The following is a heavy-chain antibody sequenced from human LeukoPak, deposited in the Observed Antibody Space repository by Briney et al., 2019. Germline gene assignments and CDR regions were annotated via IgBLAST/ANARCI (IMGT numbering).Heavy chain of an antibody. CDR3: TRVGYIDEGIDY. Sequence: PGGSLRLSCVASGFSLSGYWMYWVRQAPGKGLEWVANIKSDGSEKYSVDSVKGRFTISRDNAKNSLYLQMNSLRAEDTAIYYCTRVGYIDEGIDYWGQGTLVTVSS. D-gene: IGHD5-12*01. J-gene: IGHJ4*02. CDR2: IKSDGSEK. V-gene: IGHV3-7*04. CDR1: GFSLSGYW.